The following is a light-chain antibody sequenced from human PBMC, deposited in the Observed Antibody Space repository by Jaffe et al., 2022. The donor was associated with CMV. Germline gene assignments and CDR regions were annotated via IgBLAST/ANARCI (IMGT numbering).Light chain of an antibody. Sequence: DIVLTQSPDSLAVSLGERATINCKSSQSVLYSSNNKNYLAWYQQKSGQPPKLLIYWASTRESGVPDRFSGSGSGTDFTLTISSLQAEDVAVYYCQQYYRTPRTFGQGTKVAIK. V-gene: IGKV4-1*01. CDR3: QQYYRTPRT. CDR2: WAS. J-gene: IGKJ1*01. CDR1: QSVLYSSNNKNY.